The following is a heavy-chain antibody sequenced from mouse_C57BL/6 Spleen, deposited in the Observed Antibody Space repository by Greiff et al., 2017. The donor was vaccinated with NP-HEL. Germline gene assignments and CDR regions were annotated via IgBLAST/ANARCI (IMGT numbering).Heavy chain of an antibody. Sequence: QVQLKQPGAELVKPRASVKLSCKASGYTFTSYWMHWVKQRPGQGLEWIGMIHPNSGSTNYNEKFKSKATLTVDKSSSTAYMQLSSLTSEDSAVYYCATEDYGTSYVGYFDVWGTGTTVTVSS. CDR3: ATEDYGTSYVGYFDV. V-gene: IGHV1-64*01. J-gene: IGHJ1*03. CDR1: GYTFTSYW. D-gene: IGHD1-1*01. CDR2: IHPNSGST.